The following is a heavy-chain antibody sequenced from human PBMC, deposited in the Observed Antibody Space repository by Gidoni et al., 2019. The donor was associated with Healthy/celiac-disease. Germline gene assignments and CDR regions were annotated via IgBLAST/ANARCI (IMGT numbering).Heavy chain of an antibody. Sequence: EVQLVASGVGLVKTGGSISISCAASGFNSRNAWMRWCRQGPGKGLEWVGRIKSKTDGVTTDYAAPVKGRFTISRDDSKNTLYLQMNSLKTEDTAVYYCTTGNGYCSSTSGYAYTRDAFDIWGQGTMVTVSS. CDR3: TTGNGYCSSTSGYAYTRDAFDI. CDR2: IKSKTDGVTT. V-gene: IGHV3-15*01. D-gene: IGHD2-2*01. CDR1: GFNSRNAW. J-gene: IGHJ3*02.